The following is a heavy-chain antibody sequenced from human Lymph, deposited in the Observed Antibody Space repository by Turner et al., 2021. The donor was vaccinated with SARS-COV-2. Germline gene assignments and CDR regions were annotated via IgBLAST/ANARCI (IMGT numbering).Heavy chain of an antibody. D-gene: IGHD1-26*01. Sequence: QVQLVESGGGVVQPGRSLGLSGAASGFTFSSFAMHWVRQAPGKGLEWVALISYDGGNKYYADSVKGRFTISRDNSKNTLYLHMNSLRAEDTAVYYCARGLSGNYYFFDYWGQGTLVTVSS. J-gene: IGHJ4*02. CDR3: ARGLSGNYYFFDY. CDR1: GFTFSSFA. V-gene: IGHV3-30-3*01. CDR2: ISYDGGNK.